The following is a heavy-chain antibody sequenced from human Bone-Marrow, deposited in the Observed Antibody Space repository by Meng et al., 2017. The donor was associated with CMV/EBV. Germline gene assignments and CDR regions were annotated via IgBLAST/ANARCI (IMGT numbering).Heavy chain of an antibody. Sequence: SETLSLTCTVSGGSVSSGSYYWSWIRQPPGKGLEWIGYIYYSGSTNYNPSLKSRVTISVDTSKNQFSLKLSSVTAADTAVYYCARGVVVIAMEGDFDYWGQGTLVTVSS. CDR3: ARGVVVIAMEGDFDY. V-gene: IGHV4-61*01. D-gene: IGHD2-21*01. J-gene: IGHJ4*02. CDR2: IYYSGST. CDR1: GGSVSSGSYY.